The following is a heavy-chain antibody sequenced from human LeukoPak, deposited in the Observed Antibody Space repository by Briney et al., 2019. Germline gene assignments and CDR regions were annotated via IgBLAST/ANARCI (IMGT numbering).Heavy chain of an antibody. Sequence: IPSETLSLTCSVSGGSISTITYYWGWVRQSPEKGLEWLATIYYRASIYYSPSLKSRLTISIDTSKNQISLKLKSVTAADTAVYYCARGTYYYYYMDVWGKGTTVTVSS. CDR3: ARGTYYYYYMDV. V-gene: IGHV4-39*07. J-gene: IGHJ6*03. CDR2: IYYRASI. CDR1: GGSISTITYY.